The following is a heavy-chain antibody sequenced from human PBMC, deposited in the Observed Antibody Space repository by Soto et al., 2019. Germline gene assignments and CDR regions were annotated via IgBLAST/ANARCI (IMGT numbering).Heavy chain of an antibody. CDR3: AKDIHPGRDTYHYGADY. V-gene: IGHV3-30*18. J-gene: IGHJ4*02. Sequence: QVQLVESGGGVVQPGTSLTLSCSASGFIFSNYGMHWVRQAPGKGLEWVSIISYDGSRKHYVDSVKGRFTISRDNSKNTLDLQMNSLRAEDTAVYYCAKDIHPGRDTYHYGADYWGQGTLVAVFS. CDR1: GFIFSNYG. CDR2: ISYDGSRK. D-gene: IGHD5-12*01.